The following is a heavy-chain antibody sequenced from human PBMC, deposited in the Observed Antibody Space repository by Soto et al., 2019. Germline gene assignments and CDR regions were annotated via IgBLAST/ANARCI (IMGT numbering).Heavy chain of an antibody. D-gene: IGHD2-15*01. CDR2: FDPENDET. CDR1: GYTLSEVS. J-gene: IGHJ5*02. Sequence: ASVKVSCKVSGYTLSEVSIHWVRQTPGKGLEWMGGFDPENDETSYAQKFQGRVTLAEDTSTDTAYLELSSLRSEDTAIYYCVIAAYCSGATCYSDYNWFDPWGQGTLVTVSS. V-gene: IGHV1-24*01. CDR3: VIAAYCSGATCYSDYNWFDP.